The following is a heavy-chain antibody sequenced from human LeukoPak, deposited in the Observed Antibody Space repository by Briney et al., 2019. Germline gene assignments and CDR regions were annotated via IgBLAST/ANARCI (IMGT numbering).Heavy chain of an antibody. J-gene: IGHJ4*02. CDR1: GFTFSNYA. V-gene: IGHV3-23*01. CDR3: AKWGDYDVLTGYYDPDY. D-gene: IGHD3-9*01. CDR2: ITGSGGIT. Sequence: GGSLRLSCVASGFTFSNYAMSWVRQGAGKWLEWVSAITGSGGITYYADSVKGRFTLARDNSKHTLYLQMNRLRAEDTAVYYCAKWGDYDVLTGYYDPDYWGQGTLVTVSS.